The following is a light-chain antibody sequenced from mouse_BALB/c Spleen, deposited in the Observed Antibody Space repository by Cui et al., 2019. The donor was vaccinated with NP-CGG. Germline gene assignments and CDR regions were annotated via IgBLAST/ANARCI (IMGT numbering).Light chain of an antibody. V-gene: IGLV1*01. CDR1: TRAVTTSNY. J-gene: IGLJ1*01. CDR2: GTN. CDR3: ALWYSNHWV. Sequence: QAVVTQESALTTSPGETVTLTSRPSTRAVTTSNYANWVQEKPDHLFTGLIGGTNNRAPGGPARFSGSLIGDKAALTITRAQTEDEAIYFCALWYSNHWVFGGGTKLTVL.